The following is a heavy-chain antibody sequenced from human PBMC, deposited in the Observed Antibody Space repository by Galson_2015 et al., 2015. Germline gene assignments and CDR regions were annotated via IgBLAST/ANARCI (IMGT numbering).Heavy chain of an antibody. J-gene: IGHJ2*01. CDR3: ARVHSYWYFDL. CDR1: GGSISSGDYY. Sequence: TLSLTCTVSGGSISSGDYYWSWIRQPPGKGLEWIGYIYYSGSTYYNPSLKSRVTISVDTSKNQFSLKLSSVTAADTAVYYCARVHSYWYFDLWGRGTLVTVSS. CDR2: IYYSGST. V-gene: IGHV4-30-4*01.